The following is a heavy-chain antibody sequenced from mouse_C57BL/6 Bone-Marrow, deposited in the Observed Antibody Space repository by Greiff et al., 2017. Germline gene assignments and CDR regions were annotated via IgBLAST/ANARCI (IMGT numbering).Heavy chain of an antibody. CDR2: FHPYNDDT. D-gene: IGHD2-3*01. J-gene: IGHJ3*01. Sequence: QVQLKQSGAELVKPGASVTMSCKASGYTFTTYPIEWMKQNHGKSLEWIGNFHPYNDDTKYNEKFKGKATLTVEKSSSTVYLELSRLTSDDSAVYYCARKEDGYYPAWFAYWGQGTLVTVSA. CDR1: GYTFTTYP. CDR3: ARKEDGYYPAWFAY. V-gene: IGHV1-47*01.